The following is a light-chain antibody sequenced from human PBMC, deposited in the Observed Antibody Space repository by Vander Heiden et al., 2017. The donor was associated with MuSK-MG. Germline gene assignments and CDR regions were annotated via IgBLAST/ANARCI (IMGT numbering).Light chain of an antibody. V-gene: IGKV1-39*01. CDR1: QSISRY. CDR2: AAS. CDR3: QHSYSTPLT. J-gene: IGKJ4*01. Sequence: DIQMTQSPPSLSAAVGDRVNITCGASQSISRYLNWYQQKPGKAPKLLIYAASSLQSGVPSRFSGSGSGTDFTPTISSLQPEDFATYYCQHSYSTPLTFGGGTKVDIK.